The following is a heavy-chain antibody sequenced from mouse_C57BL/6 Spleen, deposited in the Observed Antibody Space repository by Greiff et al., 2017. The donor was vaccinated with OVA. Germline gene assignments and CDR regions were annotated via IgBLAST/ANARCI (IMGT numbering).Heavy chain of an antibody. D-gene: IGHD1-1*01. CDR1: GYTFTDYY. Sequence: VQLQQSGPELVKPGASVKISCKASGYTFTDYYMNWVKQSHGKSLEWIGAINPNNGGTSYNQKFKGKATLTVDKSSSTAYMELRSLTSEDSAVYYCARDEFITTVVAPFAYWGQGTLVTVSA. CDR2: INPNNGGT. J-gene: IGHJ3*01. CDR3: ARDEFITTVVAPFAY. V-gene: IGHV1-26*01.